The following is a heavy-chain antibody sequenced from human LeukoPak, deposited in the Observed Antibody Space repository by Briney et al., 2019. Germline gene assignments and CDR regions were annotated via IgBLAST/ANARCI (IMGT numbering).Heavy chain of an antibody. CDR3: ARIMADQNAFDM. CDR2: TYYSGTT. J-gene: IGHJ3*02. Sequence: KPSETLSLTCTVSGDSIRSSSYYWAWIRQPPGKGLEWIGTTYYSGTTSYNSSLKSRVTISVDTSKNQVSLKVSSVTAADTAMFYCARIMADQNAFDMWGQGTMVTVSS. D-gene: IGHD2-8*01. CDR1: GDSIRSSSYY. V-gene: IGHV4-39*01.